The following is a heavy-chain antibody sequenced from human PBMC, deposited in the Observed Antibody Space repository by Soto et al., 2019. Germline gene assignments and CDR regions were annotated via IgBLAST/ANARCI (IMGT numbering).Heavy chain of an antibody. Sequence: QVQLQESGPGLVKPSQTLSLTCTVSGGSISSGDYYWSWIRQPPGKGLEWIGYIYYSGSTYYNPSLKSPVTISVDTYKTQFALKLSSVTAADTAVYYCARDVTTVPTPGHYFDYWGQGTLVTVSS. CDR3: ARDVTTVPTPGHYFDY. CDR2: IYYSGST. CDR1: GGSISSGDYY. D-gene: IGHD4-17*01. J-gene: IGHJ4*02. V-gene: IGHV4-30-4*01.